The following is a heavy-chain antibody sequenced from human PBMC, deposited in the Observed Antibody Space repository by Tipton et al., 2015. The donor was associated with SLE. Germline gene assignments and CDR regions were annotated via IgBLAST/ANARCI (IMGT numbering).Heavy chain of an antibody. CDR3: ARDGGGDMLDV. Sequence: TLSLTCTASGGSISSGSFYWIWIRQPPGRELEWIGYISESGLTKYNPSLKSRVTMSVDTSKNEFSLNLDSLTTADTAMYFCARDGGGDMLDVWGQGALVTVSS. D-gene: IGHD2-21*02. CDR2: ISESGLT. CDR1: GGSISSGSFY. J-gene: IGHJ4*02. V-gene: IGHV4-61*01.